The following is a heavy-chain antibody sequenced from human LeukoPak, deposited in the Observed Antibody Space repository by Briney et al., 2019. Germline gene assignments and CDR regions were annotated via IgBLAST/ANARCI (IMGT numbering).Heavy chain of an antibody. CDR2: IYYSGST. V-gene: IGHV4-31*03. CDR1: GGSISSGGYY. J-gene: IGHJ4*02. Sequence: SQTLSLTCTVSGGSISSGGYYWSWIRQHPGKGLEWIGYIYYSGSTYYNPSLKSRVTISVDTSKNQFSLKLGSVTAADTAVYYCARYCSSTSCRALDYWGQGTLVTVSS. D-gene: IGHD2-2*01. CDR3: ARYCSSTSCRALDY.